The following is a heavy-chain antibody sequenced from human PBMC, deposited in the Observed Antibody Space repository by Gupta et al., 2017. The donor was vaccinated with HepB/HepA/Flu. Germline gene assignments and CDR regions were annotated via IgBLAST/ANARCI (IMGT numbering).Heavy chain of an antibody. D-gene: IGHD2-21*02. V-gene: IGHV1-2*02. CDR2: INPNSGAT. Sequence: QVQLVQSGAEVKKTGASVKVSCQASGYTFTGYYMHWVRQAPGQGLEWMGWINPNSGATNYAQRFQGRVTMTRDTSLNTAYMEVSGLTSDDTAVFYCARGDTMSTDNWGQGTLVTVSS. CDR1: GYTFTGYY. J-gene: IGHJ4*02. CDR3: ARGDTMSTDN.